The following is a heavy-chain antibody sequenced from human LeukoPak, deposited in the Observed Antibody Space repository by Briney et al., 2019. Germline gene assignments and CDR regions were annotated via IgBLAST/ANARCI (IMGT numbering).Heavy chain of an antibody. V-gene: IGHV1-46*01. CDR1: GYTFTSYY. CDR3: ARDSPEAEDY. CDR2: INPSGGST. J-gene: IGHJ4*02. D-gene: IGHD6-19*01. Sequence: ASVKVSCKASGYTFTSYYMHWVRQAPGQGLEWMGIINPSGGSTSYAQKFQGRVTMTRDTSTSTAYMELRSLRSDDTAVYYCARDSPEAEDYWGQGTLVTVSS.